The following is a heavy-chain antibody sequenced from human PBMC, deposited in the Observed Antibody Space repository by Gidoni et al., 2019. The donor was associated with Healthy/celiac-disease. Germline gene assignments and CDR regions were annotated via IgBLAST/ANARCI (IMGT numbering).Heavy chain of an antibody. V-gene: IGHV3-21*01. CDR1: GFTFSSYS. CDR2: ISSSSSYI. J-gene: IGHJ4*02. D-gene: IGHD1-26*01. Sequence: EVQLVESGGGLVKPGGSLRLSCAASGFTFSSYSMKWVRQAPGKGLEWVSSISSSSSYIYYADSVKCRFTISRDNAKNSLYLQMNSLRAEDTAVYYCARDSPAVGAIDYWGQGTLVTVSS. CDR3: ARDSPAVGAIDY.